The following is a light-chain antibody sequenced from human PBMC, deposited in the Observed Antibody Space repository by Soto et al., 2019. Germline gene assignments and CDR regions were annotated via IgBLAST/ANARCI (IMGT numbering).Light chain of an antibody. Sequence: EIVMTQSPAMLSVSPGEKATLSCRASQNVNNRLAWYQQKACQPPRLLIYGASTRATGIPARFSGSGSGTEFTLTISSLQSEDFAVYYCQHFNSWPLLFGQGTKVDIK. CDR1: QNVNNR. J-gene: IGKJ1*01. CDR2: GAS. CDR3: QHFNSWPLL. V-gene: IGKV3-15*01.